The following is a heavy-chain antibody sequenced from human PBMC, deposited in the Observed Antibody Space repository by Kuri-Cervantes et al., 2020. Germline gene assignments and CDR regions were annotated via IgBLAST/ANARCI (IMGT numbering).Heavy chain of an antibody. CDR1: GYTFTSYG. Sequence: ASVKVSCKASGYTFTSYGISWVRQAPGQGLEWMGWISAYNGNTNYAQKLQGRVAMTTDTSTSTAYMELRSLRSDDTAVYYCAEVNWNYGIWFDPWGQGTLVTVSS. V-gene: IGHV1-18*01. D-gene: IGHD1-7*01. CDR3: AEVNWNYGIWFDP. CDR2: ISAYNGNT. J-gene: IGHJ5*02.